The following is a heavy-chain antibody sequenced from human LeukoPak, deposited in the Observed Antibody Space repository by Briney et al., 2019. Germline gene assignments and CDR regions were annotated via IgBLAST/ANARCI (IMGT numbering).Heavy chain of an antibody. D-gene: IGHD6-13*01. Sequence: SETPSLTCTVSGGSLSSYYWSWSRQPPGKGLEWIGYIYHSGNTKYNPSLKSRLTISVDTSKNQFSLNLRSVTAADTAVYYCARHTAAGTNDAFDIWGQGTMVTVSS. CDR1: GGSLSSYY. J-gene: IGHJ3*02. CDR3: ARHTAAGTNDAFDI. CDR2: IYHSGNT. V-gene: IGHV4-59*08.